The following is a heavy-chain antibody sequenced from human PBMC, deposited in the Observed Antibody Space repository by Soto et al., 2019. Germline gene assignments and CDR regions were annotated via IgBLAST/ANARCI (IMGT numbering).Heavy chain of an antibody. D-gene: IGHD3-3*01. J-gene: IGHJ6*02. CDR3: TTSPHRDSASVFV. Sequence: GGSLRLSCAASGFTFSTYWMSWVRRTPGKGLEWVANIKQDGTEKYYVDSVRGRLTVSRDNAKSSLYLQMNSLRVEDTAVYYCTTSPHRDSASVFVWGQGITVTVSS. CDR1: GFTFSTYW. CDR2: IKQDGTEK. V-gene: IGHV3-7*01.